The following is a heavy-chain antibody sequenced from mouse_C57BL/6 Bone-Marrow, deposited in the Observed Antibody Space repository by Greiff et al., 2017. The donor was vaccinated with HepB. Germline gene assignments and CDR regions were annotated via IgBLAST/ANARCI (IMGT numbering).Heavy chain of an antibody. CDR3: ARWGSYYFDF. J-gene: IGHJ2*01. CDR2: IYPGSGNT. Sequence: QVQLQQSGPELVKPGASVKISCKASGYTFTDYYINWVKQRPGQGLEWIGGIYPGSGNTKYNEKFKGKATLTVETSSSTAYMQLSSLTSEDSAVYFCARWGSYYFDFWGQGTTPTVSS. V-gene: IGHV1-84*01. CDR1: GYTFTDYY.